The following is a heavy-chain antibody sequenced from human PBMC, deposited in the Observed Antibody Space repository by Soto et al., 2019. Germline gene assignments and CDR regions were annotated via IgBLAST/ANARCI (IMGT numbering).Heavy chain of an antibody. CDR3: TSTYSSNWYAGN. V-gene: IGHV3-11*01. J-gene: IGHJ4*02. CDR2: ISSSGSTI. CDR1: GFTFSDYY. Sequence: GGSLRLSCAASGFTFSDYYMSWMRQAPGKGLEWVSYISSSGSTIYYADSVKGRFTISRDNAKNSPYLQMNSLRAEDTAVYYCTSTYSSNWYAGNWGQGTLVTVSS. D-gene: IGHD6-13*01.